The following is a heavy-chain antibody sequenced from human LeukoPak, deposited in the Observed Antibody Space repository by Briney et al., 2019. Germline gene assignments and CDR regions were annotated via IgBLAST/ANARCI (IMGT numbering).Heavy chain of an antibody. CDR1: GYTFTSYA. D-gene: IGHD1-26*01. CDR2: INTNTGNP. V-gene: IGHV7-4-1*02. J-gene: IGHJ4*02. CDR3: ARDWGRGWELLYDY. Sequence: ASVKVSCKASGYTFTSYAMNWVRQAPRQGLEWMGWINTNTGNPTYAQGFTGRFVFSLDTSVSTAYLQISSLKAEDTAVYYCARDWGRGWELLYDYWGQGTLVTVSS.